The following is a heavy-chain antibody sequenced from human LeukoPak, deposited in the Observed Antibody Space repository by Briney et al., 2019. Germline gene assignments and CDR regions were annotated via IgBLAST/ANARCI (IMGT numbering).Heavy chain of an antibody. CDR1: GGSISSGSYY. Sequence: PPETLSLTCTVSGGSISSGSYYWSWIRQPAGKGLEWIGRIYTSGSTNYNPSLKSRVTISVDTSKNQFSLKLSSVTAADTAVYYCAREGMATIIYWGQGTLVTVSS. V-gene: IGHV4-61*02. J-gene: IGHJ4*02. CDR2: IYTSGST. CDR3: AREGMATIIY. D-gene: IGHD5-24*01.